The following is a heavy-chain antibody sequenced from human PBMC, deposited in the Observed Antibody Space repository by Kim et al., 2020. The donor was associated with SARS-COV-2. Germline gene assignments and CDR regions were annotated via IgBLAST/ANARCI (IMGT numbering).Heavy chain of an antibody. CDR1: GGSFSGYY. D-gene: IGHD3-3*01. J-gene: IGHJ4*02. Sequence: SETLSLTCAVYGGSFSGYYWSWIRQPPGKGLEWIGEINHSGSTNYNPSLKSRVTISVDTSKNQFSLKLSSVTAADTAVYYCARLTSYDFWSGYQPFDYWGQGTLVTVSS. V-gene: IGHV4-34*01. CDR3: ARLTSYDFWSGYQPFDY. CDR2: INHSGST.